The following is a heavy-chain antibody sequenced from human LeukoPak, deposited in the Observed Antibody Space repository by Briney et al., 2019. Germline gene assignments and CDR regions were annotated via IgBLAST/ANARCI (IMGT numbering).Heavy chain of an antibody. V-gene: IGHV3-30*18. CDR1: GFTFSSYD. CDR3: AKDPQQLVLSNFFGF. Sequence: GGSLRLSCAASGFTFSSYDMYWVRQAPGKGLEWVAGITYDGSDKYYADSVKGRFTISRDNSKNTLCLQMNSLRAEDSAVYYCAKDPQQLVLSNFFGFGGQGTLVTVSS. J-gene: IGHJ4*02. CDR2: ITYDGSDK. D-gene: IGHD6-13*01.